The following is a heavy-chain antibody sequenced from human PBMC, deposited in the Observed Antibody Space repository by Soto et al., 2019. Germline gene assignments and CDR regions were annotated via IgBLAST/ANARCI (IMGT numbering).Heavy chain of an antibody. CDR3: ARDQEAKIIAYYYYGMDF. V-gene: IGHV1-46*01. CDR2: INPSGGST. CDR1: GYTFTSYY. D-gene: IGHD5-12*01. Sequence: QVQLVQSGAEVKKPGASVKVSCKASGYTFTSYYMHWVRQAPGQGLEWLGIINPSGGSTSYAQKFQGRLTMTRDTSTSTVYMELSSLRSEDTAVYYCARDQEAKIIAYYYYGMDFWGQGTTVTVSS. J-gene: IGHJ6*02.